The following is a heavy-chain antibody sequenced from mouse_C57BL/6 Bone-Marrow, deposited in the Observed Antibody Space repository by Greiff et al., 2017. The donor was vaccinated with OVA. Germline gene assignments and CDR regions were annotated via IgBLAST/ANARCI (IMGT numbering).Heavy chain of an antibody. D-gene: IGHD1-1*01. CDR3: ARWYKTLYGSSSWFAY. Sequence: VKLQESGAELARPGASVKMSCKASGYTFTSYTMHWVKQRPGQGLEWIGYINPSSGYTKYTQKFKAKATLTADKSSSTAYMQLSSLTSEDSAGYYCARWYKTLYGSSSWFAYWGQGTLVTVSA. V-gene: IGHV1-4*01. CDR1: GYTFTSYT. J-gene: IGHJ3*01. CDR2: INPSSGYT.